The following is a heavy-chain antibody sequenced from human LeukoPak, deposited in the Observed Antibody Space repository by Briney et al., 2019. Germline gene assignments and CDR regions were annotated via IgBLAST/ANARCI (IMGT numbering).Heavy chain of an antibody. CDR1: GYSFSGYY. Sequence: SETLSLTCAVYGYSFSGYYWSWVRQPPGKGLEWVGEINHSGSTNYNPSLKSRVTISVDTSKNQFSLKLSSVTAADTAVYYCARGLIMITFGGVIVRTNWFDPWGQGTLVTVSS. J-gene: IGHJ5*02. CDR2: INHSGST. D-gene: IGHD3-16*02. CDR3: ARGLIMITFGGVIVRTNWFDP. V-gene: IGHV4-34*01.